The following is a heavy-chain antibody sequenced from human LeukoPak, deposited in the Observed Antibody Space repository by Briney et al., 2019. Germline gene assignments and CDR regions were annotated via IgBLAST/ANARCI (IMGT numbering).Heavy chain of an antibody. Sequence: PGGSLRLSCAASGFTVSSNCMSWVRQAPGKGLEWVSLIYSGGSTYYADSVKGRFTISRDNSKNTLYLQMNSLRAEDTALYYCPKDLSSRGSSDYWGQGTLVTVSS. CDR2: IYSGGST. CDR1: GFTVSSNC. V-gene: IGHV3-53*01. J-gene: IGHJ4*02. D-gene: IGHD1-26*01. CDR3: PKDLSSRGSSDY.